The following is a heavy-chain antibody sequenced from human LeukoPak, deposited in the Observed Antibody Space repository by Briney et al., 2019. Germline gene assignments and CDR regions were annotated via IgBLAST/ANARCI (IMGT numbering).Heavy chain of an antibody. CDR2: ISAYNGNT. CDR1: GYSFTSYG. V-gene: IGHV1-18*01. J-gene: IGHJ4*02. Sequence: GASVKVSCKASGYSFTSYGITWVRQAPGQGLEWMGWISAYNGNTNYAQRLQGRVTMTTDTSTSTAYMELGSLTSDDTAVYYCARVPSGGPFDYWGQGTLVTVSS. CDR3: ARVPSGGPFDY. D-gene: IGHD2-15*01.